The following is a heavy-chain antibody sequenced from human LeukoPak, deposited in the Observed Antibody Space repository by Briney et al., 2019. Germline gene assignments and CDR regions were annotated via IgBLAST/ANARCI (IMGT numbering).Heavy chain of an antibody. D-gene: IGHD3-10*01. J-gene: IGHJ6*03. Sequence: ASVKVSCXASGGTFSSYAISWVRQAPGQGLEWMGGIIPIFGTANYAQKFQGRVTITADESTSTAYMELSSLRSEDTAVYYCARRLTGEGYYYYYMDVWGKGTTVTVSS. CDR2: IIPIFGTA. V-gene: IGHV1-69*01. CDR1: GGTFSSYA. CDR3: ARRLTGEGYYYYYMDV.